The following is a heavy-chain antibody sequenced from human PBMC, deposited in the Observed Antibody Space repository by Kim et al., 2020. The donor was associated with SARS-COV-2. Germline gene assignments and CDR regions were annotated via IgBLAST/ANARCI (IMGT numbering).Heavy chain of an antibody. CDR3: ADLKGGTYDY. V-gene: IGHV1-2*02. J-gene: IGHJ4*02. CDR2: GT. Sequence: GTNYAQKFQGRVTMTRDTSISTAYMELNRRKSDDTAVYYCADLKGGTYDYWGQGTLVTVSS. D-gene: IGHD1-26*01.